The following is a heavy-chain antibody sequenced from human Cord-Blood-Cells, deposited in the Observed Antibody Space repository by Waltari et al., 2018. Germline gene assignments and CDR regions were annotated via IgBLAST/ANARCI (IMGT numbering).Heavy chain of an antibody. Sequence: QVQLQESGPGLVQPSETLSLTCTVSGRPIRSYYWSWIRQPPGKGMVWIGYIYYSGSTNYNPSLKSRVTISLDTSKNQFSLKLSSVTAADTAVYYCARQGPSYGDYDYWGQGTLVTVSS. D-gene: IGHD4-17*01. CDR1: GRPIRSYY. V-gene: IGHV4-59*01. CDR2: IYYSGST. CDR3: ARQGPSYGDYDY. J-gene: IGHJ4*02.